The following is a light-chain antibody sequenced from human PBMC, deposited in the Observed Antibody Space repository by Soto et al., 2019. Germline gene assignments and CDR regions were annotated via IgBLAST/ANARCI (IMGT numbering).Light chain of an antibody. V-gene: IGKV1-39*01. J-gene: IGKJ1*01. Sequence: DIQMTQSPSSLSASVGDRVTITCRASQSISTYINWYQQKPGKAPKLLLYAGSSLQSGVPSRFSGSGSGTDCTLTISSLQPEDFATYYCQQSYSTPRTFGQGTKVEI. CDR1: QSISTY. CDR2: AGS. CDR3: QQSYSTPRT.